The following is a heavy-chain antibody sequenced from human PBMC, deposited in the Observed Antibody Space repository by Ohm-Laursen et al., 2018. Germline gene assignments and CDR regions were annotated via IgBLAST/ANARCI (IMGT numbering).Heavy chain of an antibody. V-gene: IGHV3-33*08. CDR2: TWAGSGNT. D-gene: IGHD3-22*01. J-gene: IGHJ1*01. CDR1: GFTVNNNY. Sequence: SLRLSCSASGFTVNNNYMSWVRQAPGKGLEWVAVTWAGSGNTYYADSVKGRFTISRDNSKNTVYLQMNSLRVEDAAVYYCARDDDTTGHYSYFQHWGQGSLVTVSS. CDR3: ARDDDTTGHYSYFQH.